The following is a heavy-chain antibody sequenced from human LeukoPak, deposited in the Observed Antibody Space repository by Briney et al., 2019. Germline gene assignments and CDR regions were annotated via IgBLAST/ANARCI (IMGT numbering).Heavy chain of an antibody. V-gene: IGHV3-33*01. CDR2: IWYDGSNK. CDR1: GFTFISYG. D-gene: IGHD3-3*01. J-gene: IGHJ5*02. CDR3: ARDFWDDLTP. Sequence: GGSLRVSCAASGFTFISYGMHWVRQARGKGLEWVAVIWYDGSNKYDADSEKGRFTISRDNSKNTLYLQMNSLRAEDTAVYYCARDFWDDLTPWGQGTLVTVSS.